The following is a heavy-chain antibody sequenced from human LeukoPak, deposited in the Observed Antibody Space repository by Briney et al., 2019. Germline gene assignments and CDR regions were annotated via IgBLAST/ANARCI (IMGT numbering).Heavy chain of an antibody. CDR1: GGTFSSYA. CDR2: IIPIFGTA. J-gene: IGHJ4*02. V-gene: IGHV1-69*13. Sequence: ASVKVSCKASGGTFSSYAISWVRQAPGQGLEWMGGIIPIFGTANYAQKFQGRVTITADESTSTAYMELSSLRSEDTAVYYCARGLARGYDFWSGYRLHFDYWGQGTLVTVSS. D-gene: IGHD3-3*01. CDR3: ARGLARGYDFWSGYRLHFDY.